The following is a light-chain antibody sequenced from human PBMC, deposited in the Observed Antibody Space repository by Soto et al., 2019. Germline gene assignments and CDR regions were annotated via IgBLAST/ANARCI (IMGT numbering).Light chain of an antibody. Sequence: DIQMTHVPSSLSASVGDRVNITCRASQGISTWLAWYQQKPERAPKSLIYAASRLQSGVPPRFSRSGSETDFTLTISSLQPEDFATYYCQQYNRYPRKFGQGTKVEIK. J-gene: IGKJ1*01. CDR3: QQYNRYPRK. CDR2: AAS. V-gene: IGKV1D-16*01. CDR1: QGISTW.